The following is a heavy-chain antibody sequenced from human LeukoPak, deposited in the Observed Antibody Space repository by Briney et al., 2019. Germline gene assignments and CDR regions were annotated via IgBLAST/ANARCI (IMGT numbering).Heavy chain of an antibody. CDR2: IYPGDSSN. D-gene: IGHD2-15*01. J-gene: IGHJ4*02. Sequence: GESLKISCKGSGYSFTTYWIGWVRQTPGKGLEWMGIIYPGDSSNRYSPSFQGQVTISADKSISTAYMQWSSLKASDTAMYYCASTPRYCSGGSCPFDHWGQGALVIVSS. CDR1: GYSFTTYW. CDR3: ASTPRYCSGGSCPFDH. V-gene: IGHV5-51*01.